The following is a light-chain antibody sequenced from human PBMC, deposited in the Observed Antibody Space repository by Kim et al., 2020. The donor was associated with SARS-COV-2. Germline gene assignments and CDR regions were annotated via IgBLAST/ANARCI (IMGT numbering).Light chain of an antibody. CDR3: SSYTSSSTVV. Sequence: QSALTQPASLSGSPGQAITISCTGTSSDVGGYKYVSWYQQHPGKAPRLMIYDVSNRPSGVSRRFSGSKSGNTASLTISGLQAEDEADYYCSSYTSSSTVVFGGGTQLTVL. J-gene: IGLJ3*02. CDR1: SSDVGGYKY. CDR2: DVS. V-gene: IGLV2-14*03.